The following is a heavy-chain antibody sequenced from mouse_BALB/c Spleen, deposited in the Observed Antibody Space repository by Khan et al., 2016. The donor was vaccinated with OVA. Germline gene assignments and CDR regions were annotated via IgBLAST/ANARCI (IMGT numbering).Heavy chain of an antibody. J-gene: IGHJ4*01. D-gene: IGHD1-1*01. Sequence: VQLQESGPGLVAPSQSLSITCTVSGFSLTSYGVHWVRQPPGKGLEWLVVIWSDGFTTYNSALKSRLSISKDNSKSQIFLKMNSLQTDDTAMYYWARGIYYFGSRYMDYWGQGTSVTVSS. CDR1: GFSLTSYG. CDR2: IWSDGFT. V-gene: IGHV2-6*02. CDR3: ARGIYYFGSRYMDY.